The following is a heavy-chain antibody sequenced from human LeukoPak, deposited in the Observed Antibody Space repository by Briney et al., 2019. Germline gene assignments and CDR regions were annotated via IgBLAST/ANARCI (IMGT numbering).Heavy chain of an antibody. CDR2: IYTTGAT. CDR3: ARRGYTASYYFLDY. CDR1: GGSIRSYF. D-gene: IGHD1-26*01. V-gene: IGHV4-4*07. Sequence: PSETLSLTCTVSGGSIRSYFWGWVRQPAGKGLEWIGRIYTTGATFYNPSLKTRLTMSIDTSKNQFSLRLTSVVAADTAVYYCARRGYTASYYFLDYWSQGTLVTVSS. J-gene: IGHJ4*02.